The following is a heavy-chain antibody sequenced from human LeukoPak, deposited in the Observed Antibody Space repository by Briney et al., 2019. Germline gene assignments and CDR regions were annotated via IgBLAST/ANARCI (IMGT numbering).Heavy chain of an antibody. Sequence: PSQTLSLTCTVSGGSISSGSYYWSWIRQPAGKGLEWIGRIYTSGSTNYNPSLKSRVTISVDTSKNQFSLKLSSVTAADTAVYYCARVRSSSSLSPWYFDLWGRGTLVTVSS. CDR1: GGSISSGSYY. D-gene: IGHD6-13*01. CDR3: ARVRSSSSLSPWYFDL. J-gene: IGHJ2*01. CDR2: IYTSGST. V-gene: IGHV4-61*02.